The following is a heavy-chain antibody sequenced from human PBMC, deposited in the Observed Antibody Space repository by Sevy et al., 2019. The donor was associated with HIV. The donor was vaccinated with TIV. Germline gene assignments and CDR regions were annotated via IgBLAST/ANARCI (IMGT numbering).Heavy chain of an antibody. CDR1: GYTFTGYY. V-gene: IGHV1-2*02. Sequence: ASVKVSCKASGYTFTGYYMRWMRQAPGQGLEWMGWINSDSGGPIYAPKFQGRVTLTRDTSISTAYMDLSRLKSDDTAVYYCVRDDRDGYFEYWGQGTLVTVSS. CDR3: VRDDRDGYFEY. J-gene: IGHJ4*02. CDR2: INSDSGGP.